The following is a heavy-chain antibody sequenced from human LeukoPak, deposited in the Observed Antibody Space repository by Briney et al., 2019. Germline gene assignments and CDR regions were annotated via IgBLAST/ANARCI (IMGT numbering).Heavy chain of an antibody. Sequence: SETLSLTCTVSGGSISSYYWSWIRQPPGKGLEWIGYIYYSGSTNYNPSLKSRVTMSVDTSKNQFSLKLSSVTAADTAVYYCAREHSSSWYFAFDIWGQGTMVTVSS. D-gene: IGHD6-13*01. J-gene: IGHJ3*02. CDR1: GGSISSYY. CDR3: AREHSSSWYFAFDI. CDR2: IYYSGST. V-gene: IGHV4-59*12.